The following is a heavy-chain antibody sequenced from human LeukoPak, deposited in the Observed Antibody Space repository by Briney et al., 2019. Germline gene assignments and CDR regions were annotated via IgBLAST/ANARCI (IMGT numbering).Heavy chain of an antibody. CDR1: GYTFTSYG. V-gene: IGHV1-18*04. D-gene: IGHD3-9*01. CDR3: ARASDILTGYSSFDY. J-gene: IGHJ4*02. CDR2: ISAYNGNT. Sequence: ASVKVSCKASGYTFTSYGISWVRQAPGQGLEWMGWISAYNGNTNYAQKLQGRVTMTTDTSTSTAYMELRSLRSDDTAVYYCARASDILTGYSSFDYWGQGTLVTVSP.